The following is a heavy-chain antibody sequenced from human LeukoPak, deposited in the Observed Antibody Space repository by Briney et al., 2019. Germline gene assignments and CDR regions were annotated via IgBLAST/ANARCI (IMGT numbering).Heavy chain of an antibody. CDR1: GFDFSSNW. Sequence: PGGSLRLSCAASGFDFSSNWMHWFRRDPGQRLVWVSRIKGDGISTNYADSVKGRFTISRDIAKNTLYLQMNSLRAEDTGVYYCAKDHYWSIDYWGRGTLVTVSS. V-gene: IGHV3-74*01. CDR3: AKDHYWSIDY. D-gene: IGHD3-3*01. J-gene: IGHJ4*02. CDR2: IKGDGIST.